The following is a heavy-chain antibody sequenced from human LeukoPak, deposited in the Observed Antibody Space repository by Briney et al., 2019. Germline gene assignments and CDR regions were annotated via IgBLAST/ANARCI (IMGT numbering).Heavy chain of an antibody. Sequence: ASVKVSCKASGYTFTSYGISWVRQAPGQGLEWMGWIGAYNGNTNYAQKLQGRVTMTTDTSTSTAYMELRSLRSDDTAVYYCARDTARWDPIYCSGGSCYGCSAWGQGTMVTVSS. J-gene: IGHJ3*01. D-gene: IGHD2-15*01. V-gene: IGHV1-18*01. CDR2: IGAYNGNT. CDR3: ARDTARWDPIYCSGGSCYGCSA. CDR1: GYTFTSYG.